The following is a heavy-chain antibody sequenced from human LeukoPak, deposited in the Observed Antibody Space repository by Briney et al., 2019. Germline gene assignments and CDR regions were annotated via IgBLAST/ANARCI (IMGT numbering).Heavy chain of an antibody. V-gene: IGHV1-18*01. D-gene: IGHD3-22*01. Sequence: ASVKVSCKASGYIFTSYGISWVQQAPGQGLEWMGWISVYNGNTNYPQRLQCRVTMTTDTSTTTAYMELRSLRSDDTAVYYCARDINGYYYDSHGYYPTDLWGQGTLVTVSS. J-gene: IGHJ5*02. CDR1: GYIFTSYG. CDR2: ISVYNGNT. CDR3: ARDINGYYYDSHGYYPTDL.